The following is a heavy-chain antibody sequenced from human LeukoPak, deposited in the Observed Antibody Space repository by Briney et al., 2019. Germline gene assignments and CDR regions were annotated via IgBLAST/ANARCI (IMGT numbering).Heavy chain of an antibody. CDR3: ARDYSSGWYGDAFDI. J-gene: IGHJ3*02. Sequence: SETLSLTCTVSGGSISSYYWSWIRQPPGKGLKWIGYIYYSGSTNYNPSLKSRVTISVDTSKNQFSLKLSSVTAADTAVYYCARDYSSGWYGDAFDIWGQGTMVTVSS. V-gene: IGHV4-59*01. CDR2: IYYSGST. D-gene: IGHD6-19*01. CDR1: GGSISSYY.